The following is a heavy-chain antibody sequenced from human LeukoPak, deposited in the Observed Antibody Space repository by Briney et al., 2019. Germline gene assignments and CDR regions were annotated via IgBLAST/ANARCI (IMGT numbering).Heavy chain of an antibody. Sequence: ASVKVSCKASGYTFSNYYMHWVRQAPGQGLEWMAIINSSGGSTNYAQKFQGRVTMARDTSISTTYMELSRLTSDDTAVYYCTRGLGLDYWGQGTLVAVSS. V-gene: IGHV1-46*01. J-gene: IGHJ4*02. CDR3: TRGLGLDY. D-gene: IGHD4-11*01. CDR2: INSSGGST. CDR1: GYTFSNYY.